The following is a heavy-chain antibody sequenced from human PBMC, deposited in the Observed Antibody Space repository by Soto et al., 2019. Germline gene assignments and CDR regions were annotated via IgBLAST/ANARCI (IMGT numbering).Heavy chain of an antibody. CDR1: SDSMNSGGYY. CDR3: ARRGGSSSGYYSSAMDV. Sequence: SETLSLTCSVSSDSMNSGGYYWSWIRQHPGKGLEWIGYIYSNGDTYYNPSLKSRVTISVDTSKNQFSLNLTSVTAADTAVSYCARRGGSSSGYYSSAMDVWGQGTTGTVS. CDR2: IYSNGDT. V-gene: IGHV4-31*03. D-gene: IGHD6-6*01. J-gene: IGHJ6*02.